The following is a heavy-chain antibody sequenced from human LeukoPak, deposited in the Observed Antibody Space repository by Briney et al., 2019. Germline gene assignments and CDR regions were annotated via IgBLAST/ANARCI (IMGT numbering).Heavy chain of an antibody. V-gene: IGHV3-23*01. CDR2: ISGSGGST. Sequence: PGGSLGLSCAASGFTFSSYAMSWVRQAPGKGLEWVSAISGSGGSTYYADSVKGRFTISRDNSKNTLYLQMNSLRAEDTAVYYCAKDGRLTNYYYMDVWGKGTTVTVSS. J-gene: IGHJ6*03. D-gene: IGHD6-25*01. CDR1: GFTFSSYA. CDR3: AKDGRLTNYYYMDV.